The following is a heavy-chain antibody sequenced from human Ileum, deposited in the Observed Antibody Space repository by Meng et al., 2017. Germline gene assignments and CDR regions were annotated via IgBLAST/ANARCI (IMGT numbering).Heavy chain of an antibody. J-gene: IGHJ5*02. CDR2: IKYDGSIT. CDR3: ARSDWFDP. CDR1: GFTFSSSW. Sequence: EVDLVQCGGGLVQARGSLRLACTASGFTFSSSWMHWVRQVPGKGLVWVSRIKYDGSITMYADFVKGRFTISRDNAKNTLYLQMNNLRAEDTAVYYCARSDWFDPWGQGTLVTVSS. V-gene: IGHV3-74*03.